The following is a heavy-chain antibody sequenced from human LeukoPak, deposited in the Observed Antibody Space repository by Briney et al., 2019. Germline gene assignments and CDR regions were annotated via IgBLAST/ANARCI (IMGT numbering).Heavy chain of an antibody. D-gene: IGHD5-12*01. CDR2: ISGSGGST. CDR1: GFTFSSYG. CDR3: AKEGDGYDGDYYYYYMDV. V-gene: IGHV3-23*01. Sequence: GGSLRLSCAASGFTFSSYGMSWVRQAPGEGLEWVSAISGSGGSTYYADSVKGRFTISRDNSKNTLYLQMNSLRAEDTAVYYCAKEGDGYDGDYYYYYMDVWGKGTTVTISS. J-gene: IGHJ6*03.